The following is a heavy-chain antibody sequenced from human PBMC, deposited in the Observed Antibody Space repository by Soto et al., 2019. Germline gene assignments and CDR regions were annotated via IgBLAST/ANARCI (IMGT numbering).Heavy chain of an antibody. V-gene: IGHV3-30-3*01. CDR2: ISYDGSNK. CDR3: ARDQAVITISGGFDY. D-gene: IGHD3-3*01. J-gene: IGHJ4*02. Sequence: QVQLVESGGGVVQPGRSLRLSCAASGFTFSSYAMHWVRQAPGKGLEWVAVISYDGSNKYYADSVKGRFTISRDNSKNTPDLQMNSLRAGDTAVYYCARDQAVITISGGFDYWGQGPLVTVSS. CDR1: GFTFSSYA.